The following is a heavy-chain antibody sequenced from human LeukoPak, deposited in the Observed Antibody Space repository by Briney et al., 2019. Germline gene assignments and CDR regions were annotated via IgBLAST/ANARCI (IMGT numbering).Heavy chain of an antibody. D-gene: IGHD5-18*01. CDR3: ARVRGLTANYDF. J-gene: IGHJ4*02. CDR1: GGSISSYY. V-gene: IGHV4-59*08. Sequence: SETLSLTCTVSGGSISSYYWSWIRQPPGKGLQWIGNIYQLGTTNYNPSLKSRVTLSVDTSKNQFSLKLNSVTAADTAMYYCARVRGLTANYDFWGQGTLVTVST. CDR2: IYQLGTT.